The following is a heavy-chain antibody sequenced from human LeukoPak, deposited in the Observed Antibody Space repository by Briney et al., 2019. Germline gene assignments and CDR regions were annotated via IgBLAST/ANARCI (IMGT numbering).Heavy chain of an antibody. CDR3: ARELKWFGELTFDY. CDR1: GFTFSSYA. Sequence: GGSLRLSCAASGFTFSSYAMHWVRQAPGKGLEWVAVISYDGSNKYYADSVKGRFTISRDNSKNTLYLQMNSLRAEDTAVYYCARELKWFGELTFDYWGQGTLVTVSS. CDR2: ISYDGSNK. D-gene: IGHD3-10*01. V-gene: IGHV3-30*04. J-gene: IGHJ4*02.